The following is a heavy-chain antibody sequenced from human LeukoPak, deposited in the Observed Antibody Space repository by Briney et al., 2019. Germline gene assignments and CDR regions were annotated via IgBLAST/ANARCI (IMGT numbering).Heavy chain of an antibody. CDR1: GFTFSSFSSYA. J-gene: IGHJ4*02. CDR3: AKERIGYFDY. CDR2: ISGSGGNT. Sequence: PGGSLRLSCAASGFTFSSFSSYAMSWVRQAPGKGLEWVSTISGSGGNTYYADSVKGRFTVSRDNSKNTLYLQMNSLRAEDTAVYYCAKERIGYFDYWGQGTPVTVSS. V-gene: IGHV3-23*01. D-gene: IGHD2-15*01.